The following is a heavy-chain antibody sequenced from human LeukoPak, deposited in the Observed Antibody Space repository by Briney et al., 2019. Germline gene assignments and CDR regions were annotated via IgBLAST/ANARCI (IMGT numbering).Heavy chain of an antibody. CDR2: IYYRGTT. V-gene: IGHV4-59*03. D-gene: IGHD3-10*01. Sequence: SETLSLTCTVSGGSINDYYWNWLRQPPGKGLEWIGFIYYRGTTNNNPSLKSRVTTTIDTSKKQFSLNLSSVTAADTAIYYCAGVFSGRRPFELWGQGILVTVSS. CDR1: GGSINDYY. J-gene: IGHJ4*02. CDR3: AGVFSGRRPFEL.